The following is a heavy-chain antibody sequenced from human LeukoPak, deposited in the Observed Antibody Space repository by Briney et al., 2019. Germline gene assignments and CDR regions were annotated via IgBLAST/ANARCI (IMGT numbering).Heavy chain of an antibody. CDR1: RFRFSTFP. J-gene: IGHJ4*02. CDR2: ISSSGSTL. V-gene: IGHV3-11*01. CDR3: ARRYSSDYYFDF. D-gene: IGHD6-19*01. Sequence: PGRSLRLSCAASRFRFSTFPMGWVRQAPGKGLEWVSYISSSGSTLYYADSVKGRFTISRDNAKNSLYLQLNSLRAEDTAVYYCARRYSSDYYFDFWGQGTLVTVSS.